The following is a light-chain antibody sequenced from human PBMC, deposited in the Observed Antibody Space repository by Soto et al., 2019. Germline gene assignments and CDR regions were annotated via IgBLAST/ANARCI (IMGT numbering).Light chain of an antibody. CDR1: QSLSTSS. CDR2: GAS. J-gene: IGKJ1*01. CDR3: QQYDSTPWT. V-gene: IGKV3-20*01. Sequence: EIVFTQSPGTLSLSPGERAALSCRASQSLSTSSLAWYQQKPGHGPRLLIYGASRRATGIPDRFSASESGTDFTLTISSXEPEDFAVYFCQQYDSTPWTFGQGTKVDIK.